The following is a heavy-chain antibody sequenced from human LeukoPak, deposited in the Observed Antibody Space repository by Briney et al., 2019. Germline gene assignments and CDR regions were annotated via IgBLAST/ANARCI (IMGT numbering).Heavy chain of an antibody. CDR3: ATLPITMIRGGVGY. D-gene: IGHD3-10*01. V-gene: IGHV3-53*01. CDR2: IYSGGTT. CDR1: GFTVSDNY. Sequence: PGGSLRLSCAASGFTVSDNYMSWVRQAPGKGLEWVSVIYSGGTTKYADSVKGRFTISRDSSKNTLYLQMSSLRAEDTAVYYCATLPITMIRGGVGYWGQGTLVTVS. J-gene: IGHJ4*02.